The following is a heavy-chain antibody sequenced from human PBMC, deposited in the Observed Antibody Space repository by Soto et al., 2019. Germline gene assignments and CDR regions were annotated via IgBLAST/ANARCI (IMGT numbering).Heavy chain of an antibody. V-gene: IGHV3-30*18. CDR1: GFTFSSYG. D-gene: IGHD6-19*01. CDR3: AKDRGRQAVALDC. J-gene: IGHJ5*01. Sequence: QVQLVESGGGVVQPGRSLRLSCAASGFTFSSYGMHWVRQAPGKGLEWVAVISYDGSNKYYADSVKGRFTISRDNSKNTLYLQMTSLRAKDTAVYYCAKDRGRQAVALDCWGHGTLVTVS. CDR2: ISYDGSNK.